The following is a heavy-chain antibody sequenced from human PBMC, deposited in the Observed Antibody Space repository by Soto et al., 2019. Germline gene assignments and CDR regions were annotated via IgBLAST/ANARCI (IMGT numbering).Heavy chain of an antibody. J-gene: IGHJ4*02. Sequence: QVQLVESGGGVVQPGRSLRLSCGASGFTFSSNGMHWVRQAPGKGLEWVAVIWYDGSNKNYTDSLKGRFTISRDNSKNMVYLQMNSLRAEDTAVYYCARWGDYKTFDYWGQGTLVTVSS. CDR1: GFTFSSNG. V-gene: IGHV3-33*01. CDR3: ARWGDYKTFDY. D-gene: IGHD4-4*01. CDR2: IWYDGSNK.